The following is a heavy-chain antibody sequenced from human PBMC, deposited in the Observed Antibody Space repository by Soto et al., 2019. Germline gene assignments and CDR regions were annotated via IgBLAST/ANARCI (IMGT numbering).Heavy chain of an antibody. CDR2: IYYSGST. D-gene: IGHD3-3*01. V-gene: IGHV4-59*08. CDR1: DESSGGFS. Sequence: TRSVADESSGGFSWSRIRKHQGKGLEWIGYIYYSGSTNYNPSLKSRVTISVDTSKNQFSLKLSSVTAADTAVYYCARHNFYDFWSGYYLDYWGQGTLVTVSS. J-gene: IGHJ4*02. CDR3: ARHNFYDFWSGYYLDY.